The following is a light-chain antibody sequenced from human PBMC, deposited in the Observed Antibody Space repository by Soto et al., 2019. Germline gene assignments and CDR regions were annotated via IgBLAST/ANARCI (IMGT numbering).Light chain of an antibody. CDR3: QQRSNWVT. V-gene: IGKV3-11*01. CDR1: QSVSSY. J-gene: IGKJ4*01. Sequence: EIVLTQSPATLSLSPGERATLSCRASQSVSSYLDWYQQKPGQAPRLLIYDASNRATGIPARFSGSGSGTDFTLTISSLEPEDFAVYYCQQRSNWVTFGGGTKVEIK. CDR2: DAS.